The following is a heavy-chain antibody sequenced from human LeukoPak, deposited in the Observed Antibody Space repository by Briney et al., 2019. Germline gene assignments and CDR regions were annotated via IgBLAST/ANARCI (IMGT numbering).Heavy chain of an antibody. V-gene: IGHV4-59*05. CDR3: ANADRYCSSGSCPVPDAFDF. Sequence: SETLSLTCTVSGGSISSYYWSWIRQPPGKGLESIGSVYYSGSTYYNPSLKSRVTISVDTSKNHFSLKLSSVTAADTAVYYCANADRYCSSGSCPVPDAFDFWGQGTMVTVSS. D-gene: IGHD2-15*01. CDR1: GGSISSYY. J-gene: IGHJ3*01. CDR2: VYYSGST.